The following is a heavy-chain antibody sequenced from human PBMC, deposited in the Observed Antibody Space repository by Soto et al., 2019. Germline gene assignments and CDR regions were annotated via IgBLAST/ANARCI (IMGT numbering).Heavy chain of an antibody. Sequence: TLSLTCTVSGGSISSGDYYWSWIRQPPGKGLEWIGYIYYSGSTYYNPSLKSRVTISVDTSKNQFSLKLSSVTAADTAVYYWARVGVGATLGYDGMDVWCQGTTVT. J-gene: IGHJ6*02. D-gene: IGHD1-26*01. V-gene: IGHV4-30-4*01. CDR1: GGSISSGDYY. CDR3: ARVGVGATLGYDGMDV. CDR2: IYYSGST.